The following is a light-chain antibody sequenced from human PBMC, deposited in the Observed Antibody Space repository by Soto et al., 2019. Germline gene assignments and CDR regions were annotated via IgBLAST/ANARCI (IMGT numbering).Light chain of an antibody. Sequence: QAVVTQEPSLTVSPGGTVTLTCASSTGAVTNSYYPNWFQQKPGQAPRALIYSINNKHSWTPARFSGFLLGGKAALTLSGVQPEDEAEYYCLLYYGGAHFFGGGTKLTVL. CDR3: LLYYGGAHF. CDR1: TGAVTNSYY. V-gene: IGLV7-43*01. CDR2: SIN. J-gene: IGLJ2*01.